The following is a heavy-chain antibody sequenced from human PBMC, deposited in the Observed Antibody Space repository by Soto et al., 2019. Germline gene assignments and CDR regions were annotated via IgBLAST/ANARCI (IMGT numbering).Heavy chain of an antibody. CDR3: AKGAVAGTPTSYYYYGMDV. Sequence: QVQLLQSGAEVKKPGSSVRVSYEASGGTFRAYAISWVRQAPGRGLEWMGEIIPIFGTVNYAQKFQGRVPITADESTNTVYIDLRSLRSEDTAVYYCAKGAVAGTPTSYYYYGMDVWGQGTTVTVSS. V-gene: IGHV1-69*12. J-gene: IGHJ6*02. CDR2: IIPIFGTV. CDR1: GGTFRAYA. D-gene: IGHD6-19*01.